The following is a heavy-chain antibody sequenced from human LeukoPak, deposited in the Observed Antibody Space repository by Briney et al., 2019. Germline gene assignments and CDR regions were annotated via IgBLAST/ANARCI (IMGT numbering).Heavy chain of an antibody. CDR2: ISGSGGST. CDR3: AKSRNYYGSGTFDY. V-gene: IGHV3-23*01. D-gene: IGHD3-10*01. Sequence: GGSLRLSCAASGFTFSSYAMSWVRQAPGKGPEWVSAISGSGGSTYYADSVKGRFTISRDNSKNTLYLQTNSLRAEDTAVYYCAKSRNYYGSGTFDYWGQGTLVTVSS. CDR1: GFTFSSYA. J-gene: IGHJ4*02.